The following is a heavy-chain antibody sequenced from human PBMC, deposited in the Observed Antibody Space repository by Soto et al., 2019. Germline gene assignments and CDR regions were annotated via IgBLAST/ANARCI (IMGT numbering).Heavy chain of an antibody. CDR1: GGSISSYY. V-gene: IGHV4-4*07. J-gene: IGHJ4*02. D-gene: IGHD4-17*01. CDR3: ARVPSRYGELDY. CDR2: IYTSGST. Sequence: SETLSLTCTVSGGSISSYYWSWIRQPAGKGLEWIGRIYTSGSTNYNPSLKSRVTMSVATSKNQFSLKLSSVTAADTAVYYCARVPSRYGELDYWGQGTLVTVSS.